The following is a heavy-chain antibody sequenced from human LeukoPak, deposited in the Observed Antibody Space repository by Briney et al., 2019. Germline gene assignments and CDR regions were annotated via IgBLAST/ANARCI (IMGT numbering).Heavy chain of an antibody. CDR2: IYYSGST. CDR1: GGSISSGDYY. J-gene: IGHJ4*02. V-gene: IGHV4-30-4*08. D-gene: IGHD4-17*01. CDR3: AKTTVTTSGILFDY. Sequence: SETLSLTCTVSGGSISSGDYYWSWIRQPPGKGLEWIGYIYYSGSTYYNPSLKSRVTISVDTSKNQFSLKLSSVTAADTALYYYAKTTVTTSGILFDYWGQGTLVTVSS.